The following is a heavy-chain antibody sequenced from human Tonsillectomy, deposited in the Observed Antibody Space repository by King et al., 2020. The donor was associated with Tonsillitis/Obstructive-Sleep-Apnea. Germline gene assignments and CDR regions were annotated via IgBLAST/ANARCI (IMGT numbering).Heavy chain of an antibody. CDR1: GFTFSIYA. V-gene: IGHV3-23*04. Sequence: VQLVESGGGLEQPGGSLRLSCAASGFTFSIYAMGWVRQAPGKGLEGGSVISGSAGSTYYADSVKGRFSISRDNSKKTVYLQMNRLRAEDTAVYYCAKTRDWYFDVWGRGTLVTVSS. J-gene: IGHJ2*01. CDR3: AKTRDWYFDV. CDR2: ISGSAGST.